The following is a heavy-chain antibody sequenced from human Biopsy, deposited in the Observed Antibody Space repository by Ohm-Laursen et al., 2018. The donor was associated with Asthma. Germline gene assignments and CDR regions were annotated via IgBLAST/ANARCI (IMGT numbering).Heavy chain of an antibody. Sequence: ASVKVSCKDSGYNFISFAIHWVRQAPGQRLEWMGWVNTDNGDTKYSQKFQGRVTITRDTSASTAYMELRSLRSEDTATYYCARTYYDFLTGQVKDVFGVWGQGTMVTVSS. CDR2: VNTDNGDT. D-gene: IGHD3-9*01. J-gene: IGHJ3*01. V-gene: IGHV1-3*04. CDR1: GYNFISFA. CDR3: ARTYYDFLTGQVKDVFGV.